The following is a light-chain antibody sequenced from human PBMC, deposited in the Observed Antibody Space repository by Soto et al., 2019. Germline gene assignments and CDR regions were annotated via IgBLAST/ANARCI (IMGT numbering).Light chain of an antibody. CDR2: KAS. V-gene: IGKV1-5*03. Sequence: DIQMSQSPSTLSGSVGDRVTITCRASQTISSWLAWYQQKQGKAPKLLIYKASTLKSGVPSRFRGSGSGTDFTFTISRLQPEDIATYYCQQYENLPTFGQGTRLEIK. CDR3: QQYENLPT. CDR1: QTISSW. J-gene: IGKJ5*01.